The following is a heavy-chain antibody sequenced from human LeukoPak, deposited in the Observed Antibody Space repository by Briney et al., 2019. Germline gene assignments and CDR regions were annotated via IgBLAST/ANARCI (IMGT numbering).Heavy chain of an antibody. V-gene: IGHV4-59*01. D-gene: IGHD3-16*01. Sequence: SETLCLSCTASGGSISSYYWSWIRQPPGKGLEWIGYIYYSGGTNYNPSLKSRGITSLGTSKNKTPLMLSSMISADTAAVYCAGDGVLGGLFVWDYWGQGTLVTVSS. J-gene: IGHJ4*02. CDR3: AGDGVLGGLFVWDY. CDR2: IYYSGGT. CDR1: GGSISSYY.